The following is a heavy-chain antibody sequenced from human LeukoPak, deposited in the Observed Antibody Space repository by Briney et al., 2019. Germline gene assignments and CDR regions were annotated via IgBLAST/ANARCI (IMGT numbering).Heavy chain of an antibody. V-gene: IGHV4-39*01. CDR1: GGSIRSSYYY. CDR2: IYDSGST. Sequence: PSETLSLTCTVSGGSIRSSYYYWGWIRQPPGKGLEWIGSIYDSGSTYYNPSLKSRVTISVDTSKNQFSLKLNSVTAADTAVYYCARGGGPCSNGECPPWFDPWGQGILVTVSS. J-gene: IGHJ5*02. CDR3: ARGGGPCSNGECPPWFDP. D-gene: IGHD2-8*01.